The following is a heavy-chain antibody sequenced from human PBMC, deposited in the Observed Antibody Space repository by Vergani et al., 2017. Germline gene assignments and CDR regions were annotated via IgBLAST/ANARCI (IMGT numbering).Heavy chain of an antibody. CDR1: VVSIGSNSYY. V-gene: IGHV4-39*01. D-gene: IGHD6-19*01. Sequence: QLQLQESGPGLVKPSETLSLTCPVSVVSIGSNSYYWGWIRQPPGKGLEWIGTIYYTGTTYYNEAHKSRLTISVDTSKNQFSLNLTSVTAADTAVYYCTRHGRSGWAGYFQHWGQGTLVTASS. CDR3: TRHGRSGWAGYFQH. CDR2: IYYTGTT. J-gene: IGHJ1*01.